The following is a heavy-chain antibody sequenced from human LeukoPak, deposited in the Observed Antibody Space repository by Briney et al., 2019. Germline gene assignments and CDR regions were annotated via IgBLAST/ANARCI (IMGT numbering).Heavy chain of an antibody. Sequence: GGSLRLSCGASGFTFSSYAMSWVRQAPGKGLEWVSGISGSGDRRNYADSVKGRFTISRDNSKNTLYLQMNSLRAEDTAIYYCAKNGDRGAYCTGGTCYPYFYYYMDVWGKGTTVTI. V-gene: IGHV3-23*01. CDR2: ISGSGDRR. CDR1: GFTFSSYA. J-gene: IGHJ6*03. D-gene: IGHD2-15*01. CDR3: AKNGDRGAYCTGGTCYPYFYYYMDV.